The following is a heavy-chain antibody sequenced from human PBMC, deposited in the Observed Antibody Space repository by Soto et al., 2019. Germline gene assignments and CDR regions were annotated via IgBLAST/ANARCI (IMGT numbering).Heavy chain of an antibody. CDR2: IYYSGST. Sequence: SETLSLTCTVSGGSISSYYWSWIRQPPGKGLEWIGYIYYSGSTNYNPSLKSRVTISVDTSKNQFSLKLSSVTAADTAVYYCAREFYSSGYENYMDVWGKGTTVTVSS. J-gene: IGHJ6*03. CDR1: GGSISSYY. D-gene: IGHD3-22*01. V-gene: IGHV4-59*01. CDR3: AREFYSSGYENYMDV.